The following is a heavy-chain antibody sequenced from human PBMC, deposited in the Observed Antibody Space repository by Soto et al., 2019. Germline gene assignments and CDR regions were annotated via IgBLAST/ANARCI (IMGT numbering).Heavy chain of an antibody. CDR2: ISYDGSNK. J-gene: IGHJ5*02. Sequence: GGSMRLSSAASGFTSSSYGMHWVRQAPGKGLEWVAVISYDGSNKYYADSVKGRFTISRDNSKNTLYLQMNSLRAEDTAVYYCARNYYDSSGHNWFDPWGQGTLVTVS. CDR3: ARNYYDSSGHNWFDP. CDR1: GFTSSSYG. D-gene: IGHD3-22*01. V-gene: IGHV3-30*03.